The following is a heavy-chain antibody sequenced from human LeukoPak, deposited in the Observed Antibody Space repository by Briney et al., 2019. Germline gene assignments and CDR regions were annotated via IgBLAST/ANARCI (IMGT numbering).Heavy chain of an antibody. CDR2: INPNSGSI. CDR3: ARDGEMTTKLYYFDC. Sequence: ASVKVSCKASGYSFTSYYMHWVRQAPGQGLEWMGIINPNSGSISYAQKFQGRVTMTRDTSTSTVYMELSSLRSEDTAVYYCARDGEMTTKLYYFDCWGQGTLVIVSS. V-gene: IGHV1-46*01. J-gene: IGHJ4*02. D-gene: IGHD5-24*01. CDR1: GYSFTSYY.